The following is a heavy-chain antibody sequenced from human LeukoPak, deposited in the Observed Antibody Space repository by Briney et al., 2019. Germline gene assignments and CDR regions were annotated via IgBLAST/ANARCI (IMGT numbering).Heavy chain of an antibody. CDR1: GYTLSTYG. D-gene: IGHD2-2*01. Sequence: ASVKVSCKASGYTLSTYGVSWVRQAPGQGLEWMGWISAYIGNTNYAQKLQGRVTMTTDTSTSTAYMELRSLRSDDTAVYYCASTHPYCSSTSCYPDNWFDPWGQGTLVTVSS. CDR3: ASTHPYCSSTSCYPDNWFDP. J-gene: IGHJ5*02. CDR2: ISAYIGNT. V-gene: IGHV1-18*01.